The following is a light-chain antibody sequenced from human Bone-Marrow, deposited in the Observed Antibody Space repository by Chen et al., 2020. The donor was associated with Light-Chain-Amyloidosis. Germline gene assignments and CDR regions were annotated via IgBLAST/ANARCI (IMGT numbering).Light chain of an antibody. V-gene: IGLV1-51*01. Sequence: QSVLTQPPSVSAAPGQKVTISCSGSRSNIGNNYVSWYQQLPGTAPNPLIYDNSKRPSGIPDRFSDSKSGTSATLGIAGLQTGDEADYYCGTWDSSLGAPWVVGGGTKLTVL. CDR3: GTWDSSLGAPWV. CDR1: RSNIGNNY. J-gene: IGLJ3*02. CDR2: DNS.